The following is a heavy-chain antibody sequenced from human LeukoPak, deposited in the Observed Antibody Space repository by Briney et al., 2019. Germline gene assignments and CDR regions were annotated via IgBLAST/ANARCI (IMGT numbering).Heavy chain of an antibody. Sequence: QPGGSLRLSCAASGFTVSSNYMSWVRQAPGKGLEWVSVIYSGGSTYYADSVKGRFTISRDNSKNTLYLQMNSLRAEDTAVYYCARVAVVTALRAFDIWGQGTMVTVSS. CDR2: IYSGGST. CDR3: ARVAVVTALRAFDI. J-gene: IGHJ3*02. CDR1: GFTVSSNY. V-gene: IGHV3-53*01. D-gene: IGHD2-21*02.